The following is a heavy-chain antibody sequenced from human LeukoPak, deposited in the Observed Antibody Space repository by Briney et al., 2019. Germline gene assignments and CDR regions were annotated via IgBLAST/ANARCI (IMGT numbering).Heavy chain of an antibody. CDR1: GYTFTSYD. J-gene: IGHJ6*03. D-gene: IGHD5-12*01. CDR3: ARPISGYDRVGMSRYYYYMDV. V-gene: IGHV1-8*03. CDR2: MNPNSGNT. Sequence: ASVKVSCKASGYTFTSYDINWVRQATGQGLEWMGWMNPNSGNTGYAQKFQGRVTITRNTSISTAYMELSSLRSEDTAVYYCARPISGYDRVGMSRYYYYMDVWGKGTTVTISS.